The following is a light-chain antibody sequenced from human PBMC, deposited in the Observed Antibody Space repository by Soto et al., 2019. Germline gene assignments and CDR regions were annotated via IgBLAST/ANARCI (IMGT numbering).Light chain of an antibody. Sequence: EIVLTQSPGTLSLSPGERATLSCRASQSVSSYYLAWYQQKPGQAPRLLIYGASTRATGIPARFSGSGAGTDSTLTITSLQSEDFGVYFCQQYKDWPTTFGQGTKVDIK. CDR2: GAS. CDR3: QQYKDWPTT. CDR1: QSVSSY. J-gene: IGKJ1*01. V-gene: IGKV3-15*01.